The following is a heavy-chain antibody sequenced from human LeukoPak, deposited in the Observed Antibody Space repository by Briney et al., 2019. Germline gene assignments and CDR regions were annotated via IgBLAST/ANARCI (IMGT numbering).Heavy chain of an antibody. CDR3: ASNYRRYMDV. CDR1: GFTFSSYA. J-gene: IGHJ6*03. CDR2: INWNGGST. V-gene: IGHV3-20*04. D-gene: IGHD4-11*01. Sequence: PGGSLRLSCAASGFTFSSYAMSWVRQAPGKGLEWVSGINWNGGSTGYADSVKGRFTISRDNAKNSLYLQMNSLRAEDTALYYCASNYRRYMDVWGKGTTVTVSS.